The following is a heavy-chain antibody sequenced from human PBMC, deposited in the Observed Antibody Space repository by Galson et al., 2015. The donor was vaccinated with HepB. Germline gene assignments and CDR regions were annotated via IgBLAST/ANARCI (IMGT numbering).Heavy chain of an antibody. D-gene: IGHD2-15*01. CDR3: ARDNWGYCSGGSCYPRTLDY. CDR2: IWYDGGNK. V-gene: IGHV3-33*01. J-gene: IGHJ4*02. CDR1: GFTFSSYG. Sequence: SLRLSCAASGFTFSSYGMHWVRQAPGKGLEWVGVIWYDGGNKYYADSVKGRFTISRDNSKNTLYLQMNSLRAEDTAVYYCARDNWGYCSGGSCYPRTLDYWGQGTLVTVSS.